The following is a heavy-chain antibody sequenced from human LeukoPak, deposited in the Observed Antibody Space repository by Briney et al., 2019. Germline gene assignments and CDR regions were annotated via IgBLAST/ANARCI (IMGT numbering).Heavy chain of an antibody. V-gene: IGHV3-23*01. CDR1: GFTFSTYW. J-gene: IGHJ4*02. Sequence: GGSLRLSCAASGFTFSTYWMHWVRQAPGKGLVWVSAISGSGGNTYYANSVKGRFTISRDNSKNTLYLQMNSLRAEDTALYYCVKDQTGYSGSYSDYWGQGTLVTVSS. CDR3: VKDQTGYSGSYSDY. D-gene: IGHD1-26*01. CDR2: ISGSGGNT.